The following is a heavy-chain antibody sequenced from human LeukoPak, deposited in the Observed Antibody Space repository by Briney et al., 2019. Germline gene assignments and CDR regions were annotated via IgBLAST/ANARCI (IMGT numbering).Heavy chain of an antibody. CDR2: ISHSGST. Sequence: SETLSLTCAVYGGSLSGYYWTWIRQPPGEGLEWIGEISHSGSTNYNPSLKSRVTISVDTSTSQFSLKVSSVTAADTAIYYCARGARRIDTTMVDYYYYYMDVWDKGTTVTVSS. D-gene: IGHD5-18*01. CDR1: GGSLSGYY. CDR3: ARGARRIDTTMVDYYYYYMDV. V-gene: IGHV4-34*01. J-gene: IGHJ6*03.